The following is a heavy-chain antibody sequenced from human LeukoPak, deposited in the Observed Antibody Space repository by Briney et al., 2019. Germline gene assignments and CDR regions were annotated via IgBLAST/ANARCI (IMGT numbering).Heavy chain of an antibody. CDR3: ARDSGVSYGSGSYYNG. CDR1: GGTFSSYA. J-gene: IGHJ4*02. D-gene: IGHD3-10*01. V-gene: IGHV1-69*13. CDR2: IIPIFGTA. Sequence: ASVKVSCKASGGTFSSYAISWVRQAPGQGLEWMGGIIPIFGTANYAQKFQGRVTITADESTSTAYMELSSLRSEDTAVYYCARDSGVSYGSGSYYNGWGQGTLVTVSS.